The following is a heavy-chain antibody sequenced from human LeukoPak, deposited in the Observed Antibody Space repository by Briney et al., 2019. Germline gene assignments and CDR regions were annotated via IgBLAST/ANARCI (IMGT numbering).Heavy chain of an antibody. CDR1: GFTFDDCA. V-gene: IGHV3-9*01. CDR3: AKDTRYSSSAH. J-gene: IGHJ4*02. Sequence: GGSLRLSCTASGFTFDDCAMHWVRQAPGKGLEWVSGINWNSGGIAYADSVKGRFTISRDNAKNSLYLQMNSLRAEDTALYYCAKDTRYSSSAHWGQGTLVTVSS. D-gene: IGHD6-13*01. CDR2: INWNSGGI.